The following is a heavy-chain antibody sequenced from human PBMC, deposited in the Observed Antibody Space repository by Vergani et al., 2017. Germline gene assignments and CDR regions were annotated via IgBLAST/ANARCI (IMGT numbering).Heavy chain of an antibody. D-gene: IGHD3-3*01. CDR2: IYWDDDK. V-gene: IGHV2-5*02. CDR3: AHSYYDFWSGYYTGYFQH. CDR1: GFSLSTSGVG. J-gene: IGHJ1*01. Sequence: QITLKESGPTLVKPTPTLTLTCTFSGFSLSTSGVGVGWIRQPPGKALEWLALIYWDDDKRYSPSLKSRLTITKDTSKNQVVLTMTNMDPVDTATYYCAHSYYDFWSGYYTGYFQHWGQGTLVTVSS.